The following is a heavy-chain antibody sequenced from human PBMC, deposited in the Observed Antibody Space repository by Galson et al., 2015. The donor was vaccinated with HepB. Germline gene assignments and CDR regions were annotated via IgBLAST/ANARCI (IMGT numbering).Heavy chain of an antibody. CDR2: INTGNGNT. Sequence: SVKVSCKASGYTFTNYVMHWVRQAPGQRLQWMGWINTGNGNTKYLQKFQGRVTFTRDTSANTAYLELSDLRSEDTAVYYCARSIPHDYWGQGTLVTVSS. V-gene: IGHV1-3*04. J-gene: IGHJ4*02. CDR1: GYTFTNYV. CDR3: ARSIPHDY. D-gene: IGHD2-21*01.